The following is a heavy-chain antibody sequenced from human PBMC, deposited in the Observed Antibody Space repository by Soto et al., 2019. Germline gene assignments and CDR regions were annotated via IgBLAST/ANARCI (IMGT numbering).Heavy chain of an antibody. CDR1: GFSLSTSGVG. D-gene: IGHD3-22*01. CDR3: AHIDYYDNRHAFDI. CDR2: IYWDADK. V-gene: IGHV2-5*02. J-gene: IGHJ3*02. Sequence: QITLKESGPTLVKPTQTLTLTCTFSGFSLSTSGVGVGWIRQPPGKALEWLALIYWDADKRYSPSLRSTLTITKDTSNNHVVLTMTNVDPVDTATYYCAHIDYYDNRHAFDIWGQGTMVTVSS.